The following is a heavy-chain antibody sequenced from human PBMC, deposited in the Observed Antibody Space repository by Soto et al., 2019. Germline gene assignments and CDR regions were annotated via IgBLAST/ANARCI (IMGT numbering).Heavy chain of an antibody. CDR3: AKDLAGYGNYYYSYDMDV. V-gene: IGHV3-30*18. Sequence: QVQLVESGGGVVQPGRSLRLSCAASGFTFSSYGMHWVRQAPGKGLEWVAVISYDGSNKYYADSVKGRFTISRDNSKNTLYLQMNSLRDEDTAVYYCAKDLAGYGNYYYSYDMDVWGQGTTVTVSS. CDR1: GFTFSSYG. D-gene: IGHD5-12*01. J-gene: IGHJ6*02. CDR2: ISYDGSNK.